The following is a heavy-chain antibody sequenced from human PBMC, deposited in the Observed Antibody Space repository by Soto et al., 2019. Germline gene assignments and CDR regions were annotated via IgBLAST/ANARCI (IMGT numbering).Heavy chain of an antibody. V-gene: IGHV1-69*13. J-gene: IGHJ4*02. Sequence: GPSVKVPWKASGGTDSSFAISCVRQAPGQGLEWMGGVIPIFGTANYAQKFQGRVTITADESTSTAYMELSSLRSEDTAVYYCARGPSSITMIVVVPTHFDYWGQGTLVTVSS. CDR1: GGTDSSFA. CDR2: VIPIFGTA. CDR3: ARGPSSITMIVVVPTHFDY. D-gene: IGHD3-22*01.